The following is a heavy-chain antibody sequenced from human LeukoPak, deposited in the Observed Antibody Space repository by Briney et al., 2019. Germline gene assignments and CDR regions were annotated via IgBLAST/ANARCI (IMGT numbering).Heavy chain of an antibody. CDR2: INPSGGPI. D-gene: IGHD2/OR15-2a*01. Sequence: ASVKVSCKASGYSFTICYLHWVRQAPGQGLVWMVVINPSGGPISYAHTFKGRVTMTRDTSTSTVYMELNSLRSEDTAVYYCARTTEYRRPLDYWGQGTLVTVSS. J-gene: IGHJ4*02. CDR1: GYSFTICY. CDR3: ARTTEYRRPLDY. V-gene: IGHV1-46*01.